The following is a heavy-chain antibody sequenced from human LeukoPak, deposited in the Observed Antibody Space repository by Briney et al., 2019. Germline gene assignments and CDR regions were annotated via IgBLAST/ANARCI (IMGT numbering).Heavy chain of an antibody. CDR3: ANMQLVKGVFEI. CDR2: NSGGSENT. Sequence: GGSLRLSCAASGFTFSSFAMSWVRQAPGKGLDWVSSNSGGSENTYYADSVEGRFTISRDNSKNTLDLHLNSLTADDTAVYYCANMQLVKGVFEIWGQGTRVTVSS. D-gene: IGHD6-13*01. V-gene: IGHV3-23*01. J-gene: IGHJ3*02. CDR1: GFTFSSFA.